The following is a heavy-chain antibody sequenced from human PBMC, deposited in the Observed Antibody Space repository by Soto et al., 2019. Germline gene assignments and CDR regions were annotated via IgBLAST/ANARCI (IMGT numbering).Heavy chain of an antibody. D-gene: IGHD6-19*01. J-gene: IGHJ4*02. CDR3: ARHPIAVAGRTEIDY. CDR1: GYSFTSYW. Sequence: EVQLVQSGAEVKKPGESLRISCKGSGYSFTSYWISWVRQMPGKGLEWMGRIDPSDSYTNYSPSFQGHVTISADKSISTAYLQWSSLKASDTAMYYCARHPIAVAGRTEIDYWGQGTLVTVSS. V-gene: IGHV5-10-1*03. CDR2: IDPSDSYT.